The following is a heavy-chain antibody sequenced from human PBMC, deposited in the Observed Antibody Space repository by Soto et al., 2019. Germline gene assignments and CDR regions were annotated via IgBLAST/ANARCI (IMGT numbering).Heavy chain of an antibody. CDR3: ARDLMTTVSNYYYYYGMDV. Sequence: PSETLSLTCTVSGGSISSGGYYWSWIRQHPGKGLEWIGYIYYSGSTYYNPSLKSRVTISVDTSKNQFSLKLSSVTAADTAVYYCARDLMTTVSNYYYYYGMDVWGQGTTVTVSS. D-gene: IGHD4-17*01. J-gene: IGHJ6*02. CDR1: GGSISSGGYY. V-gene: IGHV4-31*03. CDR2: IYYSGST.